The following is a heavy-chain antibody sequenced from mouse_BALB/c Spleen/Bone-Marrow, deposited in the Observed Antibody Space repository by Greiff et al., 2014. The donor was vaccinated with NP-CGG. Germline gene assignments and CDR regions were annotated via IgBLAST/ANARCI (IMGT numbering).Heavy chain of an antibody. Sequence: VQLQQSGAELVRPGASVKVSCKASGYTFTNYWIHWVRQRPGQGLEWIGNIYPSDGYTNYNLKFKDKATLTADKSSSTAYMQLRSRRSEESAVDHYTRRDRNYYYGVDYWGQGISVTVSS. J-gene: IGHJ4*01. V-gene: IGHV1-69*02. CDR3: TRRDRNYYYGVDY. CDR2: IYPSDGYT. CDR1: GYTFTNYW.